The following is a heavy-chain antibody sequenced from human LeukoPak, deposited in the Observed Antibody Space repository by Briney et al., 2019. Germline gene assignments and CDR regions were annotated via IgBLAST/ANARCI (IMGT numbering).Heavy chain of an antibody. CDR3: ARHTHDYRGVDY. J-gene: IGHJ4*02. CDR2: ISYSGST. Sequence: SETLSLTCTVSGGSIRSTSYYWGWIRQPPGKGLEWIGSISYSGSTYHNPSLKSRVTISVDTSKNQFSLKLSSVTAADTAVYYCARHTHDYRGVDYWGQGTLVTVSS. CDR1: GGSIRSTSYY. D-gene: IGHD5-12*01. V-gene: IGHV4-39*01.